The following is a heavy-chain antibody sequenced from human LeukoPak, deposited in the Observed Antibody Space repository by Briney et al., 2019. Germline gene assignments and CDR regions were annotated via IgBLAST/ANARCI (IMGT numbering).Heavy chain of an antibody. CDR2: IWYDGSNK. CDR3: ASLSGYSYGSWEIFDY. J-gene: IGHJ4*02. D-gene: IGHD5-18*01. Sequence: PGGSLRLSCVASGFTFSSYAIHWVRQAPGKGLEWVAVIWYDGSNKYYADSVKGRFTISRDNSKNTLYLQMNSLRAEDTAVYYCASLSGYSYGSWEIFDYWGQGTLVTVSS. V-gene: IGHV3-30*04. CDR1: GFTFSSYA.